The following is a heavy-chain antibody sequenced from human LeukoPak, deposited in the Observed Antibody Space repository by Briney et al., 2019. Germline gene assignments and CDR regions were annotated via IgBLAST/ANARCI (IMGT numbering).Heavy chain of an antibody. D-gene: IGHD3-10*01. V-gene: IGHV3-48*03. Sequence: GGSLRLSCAASGFTFSSYEMNWVRQAPGKGLEWVSYISSSGSTIYYADSVKGRFTISRDNAKNSLYLQMNSLRAEDTAVYYCTRASFGVGGSRYFDYWGQGILVTVSS. J-gene: IGHJ4*02. CDR3: TRASFGVGGSRYFDY. CDR2: ISSSGSTI. CDR1: GFTFSSYE.